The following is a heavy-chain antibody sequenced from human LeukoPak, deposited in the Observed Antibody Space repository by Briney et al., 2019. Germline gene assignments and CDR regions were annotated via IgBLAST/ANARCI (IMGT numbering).Heavy chain of an antibody. D-gene: IGHD6-13*01. CDR2: ISAYNGNT. CDR3: ARDSGSSWYENFDY. V-gene: IGHV1-18*04. Sequence: ASVMVSCKASGYTFTSYGISWVRQAPGQGLEWMGWISAYNGNTNYAQKLQGRVTMTTDTSTSTAYMELRSLRSDDTAVYYCARDSGSSWYENFDYWGQGTPVTVSS. CDR1: GYTFTSYG. J-gene: IGHJ4*02.